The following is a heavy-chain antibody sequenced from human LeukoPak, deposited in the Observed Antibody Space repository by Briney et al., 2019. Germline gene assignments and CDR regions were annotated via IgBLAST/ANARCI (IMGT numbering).Heavy chain of an antibody. Sequence: ASVKVSCKASGYIFTDYYMHWVRQAPGKGLEWMGGFDPEDGETIYAQKFQGRVAMTEDTSTDTAYMELSSLRSEDTAVYYCASYLTDYWGQGTLVTVSS. D-gene: IGHD2/OR15-2a*01. J-gene: IGHJ4*02. CDR1: GYIFTDYY. CDR3: ASYLTDY. CDR2: FDPEDGET. V-gene: IGHV1-24*01.